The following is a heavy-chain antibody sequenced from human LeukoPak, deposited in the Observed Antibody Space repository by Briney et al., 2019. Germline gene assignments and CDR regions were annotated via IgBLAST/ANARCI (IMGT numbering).Heavy chain of an antibody. V-gene: IGHV3-21*01. J-gene: IGHJ4*02. CDR1: GFTFSSYS. D-gene: IGHD3-10*01. CDR2: ISSSSSYI. CDR3: AIAGEYGSGSYLDY. Sequence: GGSLRLSCAASGFTFSSYSMNWVRQAPGKGLEWVSSISSSSSYIYYADSVKGRFTISRDNAKNSLYLQMNSLRAEDTAVHYCAIAGEYGSGSYLDYWGQGTLVTVSS.